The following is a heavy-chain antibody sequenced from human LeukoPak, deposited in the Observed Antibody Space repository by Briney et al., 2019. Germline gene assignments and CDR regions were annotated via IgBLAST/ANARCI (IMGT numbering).Heavy chain of an antibody. CDR2: ISSSSYI. Sequence: GGSLRLSCAASGFTFSSYSRNWVRQAPGKGLEWVSSISSSSYIYYANSVKGRFTISRDNAKNSLYLQMNSLSAEDTAVYYCARYSIVGATTFDYWGQGTLVTVSS. V-gene: IGHV3-21*01. CDR3: ARYSIVGATTFDY. J-gene: IGHJ4*02. D-gene: IGHD1-26*01. CDR1: GFTFSSYS.